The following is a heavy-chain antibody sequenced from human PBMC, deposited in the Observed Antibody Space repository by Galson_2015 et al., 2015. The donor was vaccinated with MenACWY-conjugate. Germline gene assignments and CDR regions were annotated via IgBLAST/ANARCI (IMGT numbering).Heavy chain of an antibody. CDR1: GYTFTSYG. CDR3: ARDRPGDDYGDYDYYYYGMDV. CDR2: ISAYNGNT. D-gene: IGHD4-17*01. Sequence: SVKVSCKASGYTFTSYGISWVRQAPGQGLEWMGWISAYNGNTNYAQKLQGRVTMTTDTSTSTAYMELRSLRSDDTAVYYCARDRPGDDYGDYDYYYYGMDVWGQGTTVTVSS. V-gene: IGHV1-18*04. J-gene: IGHJ6*02.